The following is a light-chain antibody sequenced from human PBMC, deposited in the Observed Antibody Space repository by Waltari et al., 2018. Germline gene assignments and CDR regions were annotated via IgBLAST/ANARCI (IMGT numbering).Light chain of an antibody. CDR1: GGSFATNY. Sequence: FILTQSHSVSESPGRTVTISCSGSGGSFATNYVQWYQQRPGSAPTTVIYADNQRPSRVPDRFSGSVDSSSNSASLTISGLQTEDEADYYCQSYDGDRSWVFGGGTKLTVL. J-gene: IGLJ3*02. CDR3: QSYDGDRSWV. CDR2: ADN. V-gene: IGLV6-57*02.